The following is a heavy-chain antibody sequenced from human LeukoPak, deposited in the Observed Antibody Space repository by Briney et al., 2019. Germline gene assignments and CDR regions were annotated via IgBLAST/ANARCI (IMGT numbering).Heavy chain of an antibody. CDR3: AKLGGQEIYNYYVGV. V-gene: IGHV3-23*01. D-gene: IGHD3-16*01. CDR2: IIDNGDTT. CDR1: GFNFNRYA. J-gene: IGHJ6*03. Sequence: PGGSLRLSRAASGFNFNRYAMSWVRQAPGKGLEGVSGIIDNGDTTYHANSVKGRFTISRDNSKNTLYLQMHSLRAEDTAVYYCAKLGGQEIYNYYVGVWGKGTTVAVSS.